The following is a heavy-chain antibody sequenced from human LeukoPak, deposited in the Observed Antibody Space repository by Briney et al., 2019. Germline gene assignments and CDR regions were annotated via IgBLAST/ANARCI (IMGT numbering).Heavy chain of an antibody. CDR1: GFTFSHYG. J-gene: IGHJ4*02. V-gene: IGHV3-33*06. Sequence: EISLRLSCMASGFTFSHYGSHWVRQAPGKGLEWVAVIWSDGSNKYYGDSVKGRFIIYRDDSQNTVYLQMNSLRAEDTAVYYCAKDAQRGFDYSNSLEYWGQGSLVTVSS. CDR3: AKDAQRGFDYSNSLEY. D-gene: IGHD4-11*01. CDR2: IWSDGSNK.